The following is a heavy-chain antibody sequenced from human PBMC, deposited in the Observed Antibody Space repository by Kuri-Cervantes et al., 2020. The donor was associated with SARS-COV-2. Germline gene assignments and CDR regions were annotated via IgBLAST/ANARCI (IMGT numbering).Heavy chain of an antibody. J-gene: IGHJ4*02. CDR3: AREREVSGDF. CDR2: ISDRGTTT. Sequence: SLKISCAASGFSFSDYYMMWVRQAPGKGLQWVSYISDRGTTTYYADSVKGRFTISRDNAKNTLFLQMSNLRADDTAVYYCAREREVSGDFWGQGALVTVSS. D-gene: IGHD1-14*01. CDR1: GFSFSDYY. V-gene: IGHV3-11*04.